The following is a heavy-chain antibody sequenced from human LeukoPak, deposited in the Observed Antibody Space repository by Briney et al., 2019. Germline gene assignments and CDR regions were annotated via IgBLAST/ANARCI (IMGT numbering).Heavy chain of an antibody. V-gene: IGHV3-49*03. CDR3: TRDFGYCSGGSCYSGDYYYYYYMDV. Sequence: GGSLRLSCTTSGFTFGTHTMHWFRQAPGKGLQWIGFIRSSGTTQYAASVKGRFTISRDDSKSIAYLQMNSLKTEDTAVYYCTRDFGYCSGGSCYSGDYYYYYYMDVWGKGTTVTISS. CDR2: IRSSGTT. D-gene: IGHD2-15*01. J-gene: IGHJ6*03. CDR1: GFTFGTHT.